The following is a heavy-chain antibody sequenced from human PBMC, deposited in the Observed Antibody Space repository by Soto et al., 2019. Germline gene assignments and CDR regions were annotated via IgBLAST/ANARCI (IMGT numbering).Heavy chain of an antibody. CDR3: ARTAAAGKYYYGMDV. D-gene: IGHD6-13*01. V-gene: IGHV5-51*01. J-gene: IGHJ6*02. Sequence: GESLKISCKGSGYSFTNYWIGWVRQMPGKDLELIGIIYPEDSETRYSPSFQGLVTISVDKSISTAYLQWSSLKASDTAMYYCARTAAAGKYYYGMDVWGQGTTVTVSS. CDR2: IYPEDSET. CDR1: GYSFTNYW.